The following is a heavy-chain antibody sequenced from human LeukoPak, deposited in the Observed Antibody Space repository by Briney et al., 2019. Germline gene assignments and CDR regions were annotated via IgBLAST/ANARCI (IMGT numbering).Heavy chain of an antibody. V-gene: IGHV4-38-2*02. Sequence: SETLSLTCTVSGYSISSGYYWGWIRQPPGKGLEWIGSIYHSGSTYYNPSLKSRVTISVDTSKNQFSLKLSSVTAADTAVYYCAREQFRGPLHYWGQGTLVTVSS. D-gene: IGHD3-10*01. CDR3: AREQFRGPLHY. CDR2: IYHSGST. CDR1: GYSISSGYY. J-gene: IGHJ4*02.